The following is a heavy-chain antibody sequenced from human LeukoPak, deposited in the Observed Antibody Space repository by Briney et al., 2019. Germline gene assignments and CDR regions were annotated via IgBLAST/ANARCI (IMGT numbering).Heavy chain of an antibody. CDR3: AREFDYYDSSGPGRDY. Sequence: ASVKVSCKASGYTFTGYYMHWVRLAPGQGLEWMGRINPNSGGTNYAQKFQGRVTMTRDTSISTAYMELSRLRSDDTAVYYCAREFDYYDSSGPGRDYWGQGTLVTVSS. CDR2: INPNSGGT. D-gene: IGHD3-22*01. J-gene: IGHJ4*02. V-gene: IGHV1-2*06. CDR1: GYTFTGYY.